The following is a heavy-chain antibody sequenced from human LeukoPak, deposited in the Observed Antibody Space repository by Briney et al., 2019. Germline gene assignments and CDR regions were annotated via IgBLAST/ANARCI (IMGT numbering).Heavy chain of an antibody. D-gene: IGHD3-22*01. V-gene: IGHV1-2*02. CDR1: GYTFTGYF. J-gene: IGHJ5*02. CDR2: INPNSGGT. CDR3: ARVFNYYDTSGYYT. Sequence: ASVKVSCKASGYTFTGYFLHWVRQAPGQGLEWMGWINPNSGGTTFAQKFQGRVTMTRDTSISTAYMELSRLRSGDTAVYYCARVFNYYDTSGYYTWGQGTLVTVSS.